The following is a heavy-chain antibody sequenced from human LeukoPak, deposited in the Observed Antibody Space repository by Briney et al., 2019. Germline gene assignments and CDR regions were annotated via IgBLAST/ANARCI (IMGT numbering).Heavy chain of an antibody. D-gene: IGHD2-15*01. J-gene: IGHJ6*02. V-gene: IGHV3-15*01. CDR1: GCTFSNAW. Sequence: GGSLRLSCAASGCTFSNAWMSWVRQAPGKGLEWVGRIKSKTDGGTTDYAAPVKGRFTISRDDSKNTLYLQMNSLKTEDTAVYYCTTEGIGCSGGSCYSVPFYYYGMDVWGQGTTVTVSS. CDR2: IKSKTDGGTT. CDR3: TTEGIGCSGGSCYSVPFYYYGMDV.